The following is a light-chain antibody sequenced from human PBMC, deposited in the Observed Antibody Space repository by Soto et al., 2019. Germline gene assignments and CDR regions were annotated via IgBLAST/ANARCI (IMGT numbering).Light chain of an antibody. CDR1: QSISSW. V-gene: IGKV1-5*01. J-gene: IGKJ1*01. CDR3: QQYNSYAWP. Sequence: DIQMTQSPSTLSASVGDRVTITCRASQSISSWLAWYQQKPGKAPKLLIYDASSLESGVPSRFSGSGSGTEFTLTISSLQPDYFATYYCQQYNSYAWPFGQGTKVEIK. CDR2: DAS.